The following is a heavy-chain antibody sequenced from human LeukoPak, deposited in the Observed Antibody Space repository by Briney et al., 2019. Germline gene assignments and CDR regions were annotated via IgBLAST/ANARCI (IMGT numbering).Heavy chain of an antibody. CDR2: INPNSGGT. Sequence: ASVTVSFKSSGYTFTGYYMHWVRQAPGQRLEWMGWINPNSGGTNYAQKFQGRVTMTRDTSISTAYMELSRLRSDDTAVYYCARGEYSSALLDYWGQGTLVTVSS. CDR3: ARGEYSSALLDY. V-gene: IGHV1-2*02. J-gene: IGHJ4*02. CDR1: GYTFTGYY. D-gene: IGHD6-19*01.